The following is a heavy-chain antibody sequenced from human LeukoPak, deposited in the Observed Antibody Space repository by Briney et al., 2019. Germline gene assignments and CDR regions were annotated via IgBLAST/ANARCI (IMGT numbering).Heavy chain of an antibody. CDR2: VSHSGTT. D-gene: IGHD3-3*01. J-gene: IGHJ4*02. V-gene: IGHV4-38-2*02. CDR3: ARDFWEWTLRLFFAH. CDR1: SHSINDTHY. Sequence: SETLSLTCTVSSHSINDTHYWGWIRQPPGRGLEYIGSVSHSGTTYYNPSFKSRVTISAETSRNQFSLRLTSVTAADTAVYFCARDFWEWTLRLFFAHWGQGMLVTVSS.